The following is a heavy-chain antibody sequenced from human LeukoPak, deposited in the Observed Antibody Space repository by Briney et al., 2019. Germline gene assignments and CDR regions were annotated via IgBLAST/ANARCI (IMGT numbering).Heavy chain of an antibody. CDR2: ISAYNGNT. V-gene: IGHV1-18*01. CDR1: GYTFTSYG. CDR3: ARANDFWSGSDAFDI. J-gene: IGHJ3*02. D-gene: IGHD3-3*01. Sequence: GASVKVSCKASGYTFTSYGISWVRQVPGQGLEWMGWISAYNGNTNYAQKLQGRVTMTTDTSTSTAYMELRSLRSDDTAVYYCARANDFWSGSDAFDIWGQGTMVTVSS.